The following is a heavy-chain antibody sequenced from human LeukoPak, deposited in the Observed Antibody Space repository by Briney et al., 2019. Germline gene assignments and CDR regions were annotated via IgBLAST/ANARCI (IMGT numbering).Heavy chain of an antibody. CDR3: ARRAGEYSHPYDY. CDR2: IYSGGNT. CDR1: GFTFSSYW. D-gene: IGHD4-17*01. Sequence: QPGGSLRLSCAASGFTFSSYWMHWVRQAPGKGLEWVSFIYSGGNTHYSDSVKGRFTISRDNSKNTLYLQMNSLRAEDTAVYYCARRAGEYSHPYDYWGQGTLVTVSS. J-gene: IGHJ4*02. V-gene: IGHV3-53*01.